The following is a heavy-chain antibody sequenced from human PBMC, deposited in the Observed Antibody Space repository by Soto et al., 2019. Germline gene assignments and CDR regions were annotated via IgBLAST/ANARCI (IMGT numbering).Heavy chain of an antibody. D-gene: IGHD6-19*01. V-gene: IGHV4-59*01. Sequence: QVQLQESGPGLVKPSETLSLTCTVSGGSISSYYWSWIRQPPGKGLEWIGYIYYSGSTNYNPSLKSRVTISVDTSKNQFSLKLSSVTAADTAVYYCAGLEAVEHYGMDVWGQGTTVTVSS. CDR3: AGLEAVEHYGMDV. J-gene: IGHJ6*02. CDR2: IYYSGST. CDR1: GGSISSYY.